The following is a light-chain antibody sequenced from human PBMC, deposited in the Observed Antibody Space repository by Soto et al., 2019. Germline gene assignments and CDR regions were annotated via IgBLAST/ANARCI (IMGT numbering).Light chain of an antibody. CDR2: GAS. CDR1: QSVSSSY. Sequence: EIVLTQSPGTLSLSPGERATLSCRASQSVSSSYLAWYQQKPGQAPRLLIYGASSRATGIPDRFSGSGSGTDFTLTSSRLEPEDFAVYYCQQYGSSPWTVGQGTKGEIK. J-gene: IGKJ1*01. V-gene: IGKV3-20*01. CDR3: QQYGSSPWT.